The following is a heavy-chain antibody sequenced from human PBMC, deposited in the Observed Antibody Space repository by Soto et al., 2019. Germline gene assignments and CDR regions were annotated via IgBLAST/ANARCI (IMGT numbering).Heavy chain of an antibody. V-gene: IGHV1-2*02. J-gene: IGHJ6*01. Sequence: ASVKVSCKASGYTLTGYYMHWVRQAPGQGLEWMGWINPNSGGTNYAQKFQGRVTMTRDTSISTAYMELSRLRSDDTAVYYCARGSAWFGIIYYYYGMEVWGQGTTVIVSS. D-gene: IGHD3-10*01. CDR2: INPNSGGT. CDR3: ARGSAWFGIIYYYYGMEV. CDR1: GYTLTGYY.